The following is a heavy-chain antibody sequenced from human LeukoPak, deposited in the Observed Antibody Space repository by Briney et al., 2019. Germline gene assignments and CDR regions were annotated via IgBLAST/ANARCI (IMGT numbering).Heavy chain of an antibody. V-gene: IGHV4-61*02. CDR2: IYTSEST. CDR1: GGSISSSNYY. CDR3: ERTGGYYYMDV. Sequence: SETLSLTCSVSGGSISSSNYYWSWIRQPAGKGLEWIVRIYTSESTNYNPSLKSRVTISVDTSKNQFSLKLSSVTAADTAVYYCERTGGYYYMDVWGKGTTVTVSS. J-gene: IGHJ6*03.